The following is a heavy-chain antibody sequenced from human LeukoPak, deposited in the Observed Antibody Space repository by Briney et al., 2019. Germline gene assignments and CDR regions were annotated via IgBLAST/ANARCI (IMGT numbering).Heavy chain of an antibody. J-gene: IGHJ3*02. CDR3: AKDRCSGGNCYDAFDI. V-gene: IGHV3-23*01. Sequence: PGGSLRLSCAASGFSFSNYAMSWVRQAPGKGLEWVSAISGSGVRTHYADSVRGRFTISRDKSKNTLYLQMNGLRAEDTAVYYCAKDRCSGGNCYDAFDIWGQGTMVTVSS. CDR2: ISGSGVRT. D-gene: IGHD2-15*01. CDR1: GFSFSNYA.